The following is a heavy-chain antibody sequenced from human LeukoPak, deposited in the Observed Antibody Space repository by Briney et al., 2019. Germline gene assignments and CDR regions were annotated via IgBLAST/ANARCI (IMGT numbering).Heavy chain of an antibody. CDR1: GGSISSYY. CDR3: AGAVVVTAKHYWYFDL. J-gene: IGHJ2*01. D-gene: IGHD2-21*02. CDR2: IYTSGST. Sequence: SETLSLTCTVSGGSISSYYWSWIRQPAGKGLEWIGRIYTSGSTNYNPSLKSRVTMSLDTSKNQFSLKLSSVTAADTAVYYCAGAVVVTAKHYWYFDLWGRGTLVTVSS. V-gene: IGHV4-4*07.